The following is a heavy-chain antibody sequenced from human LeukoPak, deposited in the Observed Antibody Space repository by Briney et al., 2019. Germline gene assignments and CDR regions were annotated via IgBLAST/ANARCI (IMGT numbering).Heavy chain of an antibody. CDR2: IYHSGST. D-gene: IGHD3-22*01. Sequence: PSETLSLTCAVSGGSISSGGYSWSWIRQPPGKGLEWIGYIYHSGSTYYNLSLKSRVTISVDRSKNQFSLKLSSVTAADTAVYYCARGNYCDSSGYYPYYYYGMDVWGQGTTVTVSS. CDR3: ARGNYCDSSGYYPYYYYGMDV. CDR1: GGSISSGGYS. V-gene: IGHV4-30-2*01. J-gene: IGHJ6*02.